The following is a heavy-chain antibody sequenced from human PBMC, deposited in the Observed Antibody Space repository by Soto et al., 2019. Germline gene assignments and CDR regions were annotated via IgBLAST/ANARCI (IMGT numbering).Heavy chain of an antibody. J-gene: IGHJ5*02. Sequence: PSETLSLTCTVSGGSISSGGYYWSWIRQHPGKCLEWIGYIYYSGSTYYNPSLKSRVTISVDTSKNQFSLKLSSVAAADTAVYYCERSWISGKAGGIVVVPAAKYRSYNWFDAWGKGTLLIVS. CDR2: IYYSGST. D-gene: IGHD2-2*01. V-gene: IGHV4-31*03. CDR3: ERSWISGKAGGIVVVPAAKYRSYNWFDA. CDR1: GGSISSGGYY.